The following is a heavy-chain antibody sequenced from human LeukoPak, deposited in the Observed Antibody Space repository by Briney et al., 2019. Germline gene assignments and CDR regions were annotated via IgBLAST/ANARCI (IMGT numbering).Heavy chain of an antibody. Sequence: ESGPTLVNPTQTLTLTCTFSGFSLSTSGMCVSWIRQPPGKALEWLALIDWDDDKYYSTSLKTRLTISKDTSKNQVVLTMTNMDPVDTATYYCARSAKGSGWYYFDDWGQGTLVTVSS. CDR2: IDWDDDK. J-gene: IGHJ4*02. V-gene: IGHV2-70*01. CDR3: ARSAKGSGWYYFDD. D-gene: IGHD6-19*01. CDR1: GFSLSTSGMC.